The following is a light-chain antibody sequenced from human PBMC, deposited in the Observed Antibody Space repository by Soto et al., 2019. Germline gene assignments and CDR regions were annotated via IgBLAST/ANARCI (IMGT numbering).Light chain of an antibody. CDR1: SSDVGGYNY. CDR3: SSYTTSNTRQIV. V-gene: IGLV2-14*03. Sequence: QSALTQPASVSGSPGQSITISCTGTSSDVGGYNYVSWYQHHPGKAPKLIIYDVTNRPSGASNPFSGSKSGNTASLTISGLQPEDEADYYCSSYTTSNTRQIVFGTGTNVTVL. J-gene: IGLJ1*01. CDR2: DVT.